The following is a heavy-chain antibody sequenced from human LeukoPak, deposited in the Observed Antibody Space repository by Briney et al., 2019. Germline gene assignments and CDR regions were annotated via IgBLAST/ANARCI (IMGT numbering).Heavy chain of an antibody. Sequence: GGSLRLSCAASGFTFSSYWMSWARQAPGKGLEWVSAISASGSGTYYADSVKGRFTISRDNSKNTLYLQMNSLRAEDTAVYYCAPGTDYWGQGTLVTVSS. CDR1: GFTFSSYW. J-gene: IGHJ4*02. CDR3: APGTDY. V-gene: IGHV3-23*01. D-gene: IGHD3-10*01. CDR2: ISASGSGT.